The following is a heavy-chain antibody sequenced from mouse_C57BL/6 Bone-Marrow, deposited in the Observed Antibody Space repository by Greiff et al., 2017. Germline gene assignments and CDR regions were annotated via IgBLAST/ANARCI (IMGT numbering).Heavy chain of an antibody. Sequence: EVQGVESGGGLVKPGGSLKFSCAASGFTFSDYGMHWVRQAPEKGLEWVAYISSGSSTIYYDDTVKGRYTISRDNAKNTLFLQMTRLRSEDTAMYYCASAYYYDDGGDYFDYWGQGTTLTVSS. D-gene: IGHD2-4*01. CDR2: ISSGSSTI. V-gene: IGHV5-17*01. CDR1: GFTFSDYG. J-gene: IGHJ2*01. CDR3: ASAYYYDDGGDYFDY.